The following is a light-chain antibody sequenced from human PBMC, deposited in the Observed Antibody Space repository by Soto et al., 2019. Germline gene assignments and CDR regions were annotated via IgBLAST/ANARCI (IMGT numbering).Light chain of an antibody. Sequence: DIQMTQSPSSLSASVGDRVTITCRASQSIGSYLSWYQQKPGKAPKLLINVASTLQSGVPSRFSGSGSGTDFTLAISSLQPEDFATYYCQQSSSTPLTFRGGTRVEIK. V-gene: IGKV1-39*01. J-gene: IGKJ4*02. CDR3: QQSSSTPLT. CDR1: QSIGSY. CDR2: VAS.